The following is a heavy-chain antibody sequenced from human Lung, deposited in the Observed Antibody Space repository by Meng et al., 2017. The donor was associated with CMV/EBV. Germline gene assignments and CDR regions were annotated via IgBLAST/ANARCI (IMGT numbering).Heavy chain of an antibody. CDR1: GFTFRSYE. V-gene: IGHV3-48*03. J-gene: IGHJ6*02. Sequence: GGSLRLXXAASGFTFRSYEMNWVRQAPGLGLEWVSYISSSGDIIYYADSANGRFFIFRDNAKNSLYLQMSSLRADDTAVYYCARDKGGPFTIPYCYYGLDVWGQGTTVTVSS. CDR2: ISSSGDII. CDR3: ARDKGGPFTIPYCYYGLDV. D-gene: IGHD3-3*01.